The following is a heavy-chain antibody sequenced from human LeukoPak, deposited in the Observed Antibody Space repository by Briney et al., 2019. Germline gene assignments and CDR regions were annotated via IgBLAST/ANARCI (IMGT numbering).Heavy chain of an antibody. CDR1: GVSISSYS. CDR3: ARGNGVRGVNRLNYYYYGMDV. CDR2: IYYSGGT. D-gene: IGHD3-10*01. J-gene: IGHJ6*02. Sequence: SETLTLTCTASGVSISSYSLSWIRQPPGKGLEWIWTIYYSGGTPYNPSPKSRVTISVDSSKNQFSLKLSSVSAADTGVYYCARGNGVRGVNRLNYYYYGMDVWGQGTTVTVSS. V-gene: IGHV4-59*01.